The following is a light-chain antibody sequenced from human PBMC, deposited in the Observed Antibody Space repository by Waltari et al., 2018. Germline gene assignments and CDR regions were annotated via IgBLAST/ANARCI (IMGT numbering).Light chain of an antibody. CDR2: GAS. J-gene: IGKJ1*01. Sequence: EIVLTQSPATLSLSPGERATLPCWASQSVGGTLAWYQQKPGQAPRLLIYGASSRATGIPDRFSGSGSGTEFSLTISRLEPEDFAVYYCQHYVRLPATFGQGTKVEIK. V-gene: IGKV3-20*01. CDR3: QHYVRLPAT. CDR1: QSVGGT.